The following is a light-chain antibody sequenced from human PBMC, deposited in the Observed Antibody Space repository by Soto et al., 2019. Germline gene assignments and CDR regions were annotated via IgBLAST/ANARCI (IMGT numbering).Light chain of an antibody. V-gene: IGKV1-5*01. CDR2: DAS. CDR3: QQYNSYSLT. CDR1: QSICSW. Sequence: DIQMTQSPSTMSASVGDRVTITCRASQSICSWLAWYQQKPGKAPKLLSYDASSLESGVPSRFSGSGSGTEFTLTISSLQPDDVATYYCQQYNSYSLTFGGGTKVEIK. J-gene: IGKJ4*01.